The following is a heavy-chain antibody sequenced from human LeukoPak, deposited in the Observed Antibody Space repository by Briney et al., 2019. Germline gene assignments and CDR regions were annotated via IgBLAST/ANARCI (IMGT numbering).Heavy chain of an antibody. V-gene: IGHV3-11*06. CDR1: GFTFSSYS. J-gene: IGHJ4*02. CDR3: ARGTGTTAYFDY. D-gene: IGHD1-1*01. CDR2: ISSSSSYT. Sequence: PGGPLRLSCVASGFTFSSYSMSWVRQAPGKGLEWVSYISSSSSYTKYGDSVKGRFTISRDNAKNSLYLQVNSLRAEDTAVYYCARGTGTTAYFDYWGQGTLVTVSS.